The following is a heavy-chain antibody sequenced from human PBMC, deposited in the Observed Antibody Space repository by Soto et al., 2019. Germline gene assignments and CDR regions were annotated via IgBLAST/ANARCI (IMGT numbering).Heavy chain of an antibody. D-gene: IGHD6-19*01. V-gene: IGHV4-30-4*01. Sequence: SETLSLTCTVSGGSISSGDYYWSWIRQPPGKGLEWIGYIYYSGSTYYNPSLKSRVTISVDTSKNQFSLKLSSVTAADTAVYYCARDLGIAVAPGNWFDPWGQGTLVTVSS. CDR3: ARDLGIAVAPGNWFDP. CDR2: IYYSGST. J-gene: IGHJ5*02. CDR1: GGSISSGDYY.